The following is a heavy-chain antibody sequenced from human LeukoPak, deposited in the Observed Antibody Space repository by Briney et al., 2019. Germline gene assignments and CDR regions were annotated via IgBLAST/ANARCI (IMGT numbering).Heavy chain of an antibody. Sequence: ASVKVSCKASGYTLTSYGISWVRQAPGQGLEWMGWINTYNGNTKYAQKSQGRVTMTTDTSTSTAYMELRSLRSDDTAVYYCARDLVHHRLLATVYNWFDPWGQGTLVTVSS. CDR2: INTYNGNT. CDR3: ARDLVHHRLLATVYNWFDP. CDR1: GYTLTSYG. V-gene: IGHV1-18*01. D-gene: IGHD3-3*02. J-gene: IGHJ5*02.